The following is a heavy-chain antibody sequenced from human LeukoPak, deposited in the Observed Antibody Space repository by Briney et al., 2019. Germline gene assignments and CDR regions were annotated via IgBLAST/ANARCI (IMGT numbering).Heavy chain of an antibody. CDR2: INPSGGST. CDR3: ARSAAAGTGGVNYYYYMDV. V-gene: IGHV1-46*01. CDR1: GYTFTSYY. Sequence: ASVKVSCKASGYTFTSYYMHWVRQAPGQGLEWMGIINPSGGSTSYAQKFQGRVTMTRDMSTSTVYMELSSLRSEDTAVYYCARSAAAGTGGVNYYYYMDVWGKGTTVTVSS. D-gene: IGHD6-13*01. J-gene: IGHJ6*03.